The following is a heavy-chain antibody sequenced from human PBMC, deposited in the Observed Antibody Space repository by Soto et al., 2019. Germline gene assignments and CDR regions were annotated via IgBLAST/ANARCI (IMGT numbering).Heavy chain of an antibody. CDR3: AAALTPAGTDWFDP. CDR1: GFTFTSSA. J-gene: IGHJ5*02. CDR2: IGVGSGNT. Sequence: ASVKVSCKASGFTFTSSAVQWVRQARGQRLEWIGWIGVGSGNTNYAQKFQERVTITRDMSTSTAYMELSSLRSEDTAVYYCAAALTPAGTDWFDPWGQGTLVTVSS. D-gene: IGHD6-13*01. V-gene: IGHV1-58*01.